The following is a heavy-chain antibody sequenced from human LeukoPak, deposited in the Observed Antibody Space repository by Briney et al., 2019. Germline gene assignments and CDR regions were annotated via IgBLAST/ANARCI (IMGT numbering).Heavy chain of an antibody. CDR1: GFSLTTSGVG. J-gene: IGHJ4*02. V-gene: IGHV2-5*02. Sequence: SGPTLVKPTQTLTLTCTFSGFSLTTSGVGVGWIRQPPGKALEWLALIYWDDDKRYSPSLKSRVTITKDTSRNLVVLTLTNIDPVDTATYYCAHRRDYNYFDSWGQGTLVTVSS. CDR2: IYWDDDK. D-gene: IGHD3-16*01. CDR3: AHRRDYNYFDS.